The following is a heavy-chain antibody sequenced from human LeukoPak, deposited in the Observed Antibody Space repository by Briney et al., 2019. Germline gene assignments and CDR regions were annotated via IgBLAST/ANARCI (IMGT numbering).Heavy chain of an antibody. CDR3: VTPKEAAAGAYYYYYMDV. CDR2: IRYDGSNK. J-gene: IGHJ6*03. D-gene: IGHD6-13*01. CDR1: GFTFSSYG. V-gene: IGHV3-30*02. Sequence: GGSLRLSCAASGFTFSSYGMHWVRQAPGKGLEWVAFIRYDGSNKYYADSVKGRFTISRDNSKNTLYLQMNSLRAEDTAVYYCVTPKEAAAGAYYYYYMDVWGKGTTVTVSS.